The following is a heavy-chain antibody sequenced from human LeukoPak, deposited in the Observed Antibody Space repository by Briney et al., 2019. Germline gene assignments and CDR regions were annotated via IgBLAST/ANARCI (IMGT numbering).Heavy chain of an antibody. CDR3: ATDHSMANTAWWFDP. V-gene: IGHV1-46*01. J-gene: IGHJ5*02. CDR1: GYTFTSYY. D-gene: IGHD5-24*01. Sequence: ASVKVSCKASGYTFTSYYMHWVRQAPGQGLEGMGIINPSGGSTSYAQKFQGRITMSRDTSTSTVYMELSSLRSEDTAFYYCATDHSMANTAWWFDPWGQGTLVTVSS. CDR2: INPSGGST.